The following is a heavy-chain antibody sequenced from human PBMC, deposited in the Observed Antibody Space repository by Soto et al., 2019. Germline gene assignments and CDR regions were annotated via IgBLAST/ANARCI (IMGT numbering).Heavy chain of an antibody. V-gene: IGHV1-46*01. CDR2: INPSGGST. J-gene: IGHJ5*02. CDR1: GYTFTSYY. CDR3: ARNGNYYDSSGLSGWFDP. D-gene: IGHD3-22*01. Sequence: RASVKVSCKASGYTFTSYYMHWVRQAPGQGLEWMGIINPSGGSTSYAQKFQGRVTMTRDTPTSTVYMELSSLRSEDTAVYYCARNGNYYDSSGLSGWFDPWGQGTLVTVSS.